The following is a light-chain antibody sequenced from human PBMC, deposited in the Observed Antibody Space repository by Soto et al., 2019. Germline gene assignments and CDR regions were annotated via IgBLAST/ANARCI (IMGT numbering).Light chain of an antibody. CDR1: QYINTR. CDR3: QHYGSSYFT. CDR2: GAS. J-gene: IGKJ4*01. V-gene: IGKV3-20*01. Sequence: EIVLTQSPATLSSFPGDRFTLSCRASQYINTRLAWYQHRPGQAPRLLIYGASTRATGIPARFSGSGSGTEFTLTISGLEPEDFAVYYCQHYGSSYFTFGGGTKVDIK.